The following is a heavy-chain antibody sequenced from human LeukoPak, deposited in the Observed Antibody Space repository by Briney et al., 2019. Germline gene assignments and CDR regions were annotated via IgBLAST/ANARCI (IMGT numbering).Heavy chain of an antibody. V-gene: IGHV3-33*01. Sequence: GRSLRLSCAASGFTFSSYGMHWVRQAPGKGLEWVAVIWYDGSNKYYADSVKGRFTISRDNSKNTLYLQMNSLRAEDTAVYYCARDPGGYYGMDVWGQGTTVTVSS. CDR2: IWYDGSNK. J-gene: IGHJ6*02. CDR1: GFTFSSYG. CDR3: ARDPGGYYGMDV. D-gene: IGHD3-10*01.